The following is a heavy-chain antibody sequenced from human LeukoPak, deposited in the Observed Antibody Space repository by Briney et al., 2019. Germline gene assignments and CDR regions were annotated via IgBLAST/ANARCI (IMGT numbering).Heavy chain of an antibody. CDR1: GFTFSSYS. D-gene: IGHD3-22*01. J-gene: IGHJ4*02. Sequence: GGSLRLSCAASGFTFSSYSMNWVRQAPGKGLEWVSSISSSSSYIYYADSVKGRFTISRDNAKNSLYLQMNSLRAEDTAVYYCAREANISRYYYDSSGYPDYWGQGTLVTVSS. CDR3: AREANISRYYYDSSGYPDY. CDR2: ISSSSSYI. V-gene: IGHV3-21*01.